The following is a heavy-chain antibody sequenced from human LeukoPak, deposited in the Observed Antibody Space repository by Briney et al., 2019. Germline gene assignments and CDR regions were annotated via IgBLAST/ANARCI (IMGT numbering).Heavy chain of an antibody. Sequence: GGSLRLSCAASGFTFSSYSMNWVRQAPGKGLEWVAVISYDGSNKYYADSVKGRFTISRDNSKNTLYLQMNSLRAEDTAVYYCASHYYGSGKFENWGQGTLVTVSS. CDR1: GFTFSSYS. J-gene: IGHJ4*02. D-gene: IGHD3-10*01. CDR3: ASHYYGSGKFEN. V-gene: IGHV3-30*03. CDR2: ISYDGSNK.